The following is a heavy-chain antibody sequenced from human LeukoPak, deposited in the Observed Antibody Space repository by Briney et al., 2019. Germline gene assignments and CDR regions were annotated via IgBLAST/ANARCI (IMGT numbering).Heavy chain of an antibody. D-gene: IGHD5-24*01. CDR2: IYHSGST. V-gene: IGHV4-30-2*03. CDR3: AKQRRDGYNYFDY. Sequence: PSETLSLTCAVSGGSISSGGYSWSWIRQPPGKGLEWIGYIYHSGSTYYNPSLKSRVTISVDTSKNQFSLKLSSVTAADTAVYYCAKQRRDGYNYFDYWGQGTLVTVSS. J-gene: IGHJ4*02. CDR1: GGSISSGGYS.